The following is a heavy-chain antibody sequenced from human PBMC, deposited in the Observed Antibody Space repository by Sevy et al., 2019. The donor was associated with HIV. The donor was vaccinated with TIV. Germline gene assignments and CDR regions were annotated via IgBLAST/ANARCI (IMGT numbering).Heavy chain of an antibody. CDR3: ARCLRITICVVVIMGWFDP. CDR2: INHSGST. V-gene: IGHV4-34*01. CDR1: GGSFSGYY. J-gene: IGHJ5*02. Sequence: SETLSLTCAVYGGSFSGYYWSWIRQPPGKGLEWIGEINHSGSTNYNPSLKSRVTISVDTSKNQFSLKLSSVTAADTAVYYCARCLRITICVVVIMGWFDPWGQGTLVTVSS. D-gene: IGHD3-3*01.